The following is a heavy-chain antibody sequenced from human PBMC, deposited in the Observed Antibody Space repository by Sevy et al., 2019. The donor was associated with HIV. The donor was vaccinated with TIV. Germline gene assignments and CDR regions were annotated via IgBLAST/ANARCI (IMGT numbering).Heavy chain of an antibody. CDR1: GGSISSGSYY. D-gene: IGHD1-26*01. CDR2: IYYSGST. V-gene: IGHV4-39*01. Sequence: SETLSLTCTVSGGSISSGSYYWGWIRQPPGKGLEWLGSIYYSGSTYYNPSLKSRVTISVDTSKNQFSLKLSSVTAADTAVYYCARGIVAPAYWGQGTLVTVSS. J-gene: IGHJ4*02. CDR3: ARGIVAPAY.